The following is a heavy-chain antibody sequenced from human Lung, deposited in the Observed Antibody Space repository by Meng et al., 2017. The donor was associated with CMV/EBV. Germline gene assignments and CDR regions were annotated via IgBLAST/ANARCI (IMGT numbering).Heavy chain of an antibody. CDR2: IIPILGIA. J-gene: IGHJ4*02. Sequence: QVQLVQSGAEVKTPGSSVKASCKASGGTFSSYTISWVRQAPGQGLEWMGRIIPILGIANYAQKFQGRVTITADKSTSTAYMELSSLRSEDTAVYYCARGGPGYSSSCSFDYWGQGTLVTVSS. CDR1: GGTFSSYT. V-gene: IGHV1-69*02. CDR3: ARGGPGYSSSCSFDY. D-gene: IGHD6-13*01.